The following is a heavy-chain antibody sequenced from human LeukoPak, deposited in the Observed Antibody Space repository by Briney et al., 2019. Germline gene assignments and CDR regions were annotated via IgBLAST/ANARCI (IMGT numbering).Heavy chain of an antibody. V-gene: IGHV3-21*01. CDR1: GLTFSSYS. Sequence: GGSPRLSCAASGLTFSSYSMNWVRQAPGKGLEWVSSISSSSSYIYYADSVKGRFTISRDNAKNSLYLQMNSLRAEDTAVYYCARAAPSGAAAGRYLDYWGQGTLVTVSS. D-gene: IGHD6-13*01. CDR2: ISSSSSYI. J-gene: IGHJ4*02. CDR3: ARAAPSGAAAGRYLDY.